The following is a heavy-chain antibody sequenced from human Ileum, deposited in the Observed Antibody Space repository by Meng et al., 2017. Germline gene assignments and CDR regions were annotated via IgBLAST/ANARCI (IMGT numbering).Heavy chain of an antibody. J-gene: IGHJ4*02. D-gene: IGHD6-25*01. Sequence: VQWRQSGPAWVNPAQPLSLPCAISGDSLLNHSATWNWVRQSPSRGLQWMGRTYYRSKWYNDYALSVNSRITVNPDTSKNQISLQLNSVTPDDTAVYYCAREAHLAAFGHWGQGTLVTVSS. V-gene: IGHV6-1*01. CDR1: GDSLLNHSAT. CDR2: TYYRSKWYN. CDR3: AREAHLAAFGH.